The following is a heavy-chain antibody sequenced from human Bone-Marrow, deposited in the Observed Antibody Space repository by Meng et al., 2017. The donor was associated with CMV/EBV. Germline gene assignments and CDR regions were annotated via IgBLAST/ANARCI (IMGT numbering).Heavy chain of an antibody. CDR2: IYSGGST. V-gene: IGHV3-66*02. D-gene: IGHD6-19*01. CDR1: GFTFDDYT. CDR3: ARIAAVAGTRGAFDI. Sequence: GESLKISCAASGFTFDDYTMHWVRQAPGKGLEWVSVIYSGGSTYYADSVKGRFTISRDNSKNTLYLQMNSLRAEDTAVYYCARIAAVAGTRGAFDIWGQGTMVTVSS. J-gene: IGHJ3*02.